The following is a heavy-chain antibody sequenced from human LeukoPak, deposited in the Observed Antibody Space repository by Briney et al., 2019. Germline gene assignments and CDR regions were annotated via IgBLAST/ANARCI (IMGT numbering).Heavy chain of an antibody. CDR1: AFTFRPYA. D-gene: IGHD5-18*01. V-gene: IGHV3-23*01. J-gene: IGHJ4*02. Sequence: GGSLRLSCAASAFTFRPYAMIWVRQAPGKGLEWVSTVSGSGGSTYYADSVKGRFTISRDNSKNTLYLQMNSLRAEDTAVYYCAKDRSSYVQSFDYWGQGTLVTVSS. CDR2: VSGSGGST. CDR3: AKDRSSYVQSFDY.